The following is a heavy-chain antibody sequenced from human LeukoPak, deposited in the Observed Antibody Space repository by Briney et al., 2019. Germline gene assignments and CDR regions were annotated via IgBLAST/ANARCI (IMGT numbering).Heavy chain of an antibody. CDR1: GFTFDDYG. CDR3: ASTIFGGFDP. D-gene: IGHD3-3*01. J-gene: IGHJ5*02. CDR2: INWNGGST. V-gene: IGHV3-20*04. Sequence: GGSLRLSCAASGFTFDDYGMNWVLQAPGKGLEWVSGINWNGGSTGYADSVKGRFTISRDNAKNSLYLQMNSLRAEDTALYYCASTIFGGFDPWGQGTLVTVSS.